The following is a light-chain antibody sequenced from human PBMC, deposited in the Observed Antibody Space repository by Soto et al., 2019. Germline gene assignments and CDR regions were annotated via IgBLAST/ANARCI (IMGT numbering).Light chain of an antibody. CDR1: QSLRSS. CDR2: SAS. J-gene: IGKJ1*01. Sequence: ETMMTQSPDTLSVSLGERATLSCRASQSLRSSLAWYQQKPGQAPRLLIYSASRRATGFPGRFSGSGSGTDFTLTISSLQSEDLAVYYCQQYNKWPGTFGQGTKVDVK. CDR3: QQYNKWPGT. V-gene: IGKV3-15*01.